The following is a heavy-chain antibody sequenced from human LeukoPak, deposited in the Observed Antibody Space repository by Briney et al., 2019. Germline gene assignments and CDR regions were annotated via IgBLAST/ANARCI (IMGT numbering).Heavy chain of an antibody. CDR1: GYTFTNYG. CDR3: ARWGGALWFGEFLYFDY. CDR2: ISAYNGNT. Sequence: ASVKVSCKASGYTFTNYGISWVRQAPGQGLEWMGWISAYNGNTNYAQKLQGRVTMTTDTSTSTAYMELRSLRSDDTAVYYCARWGGALWFGEFLYFDYWGQGTLVTVSS. J-gene: IGHJ4*02. V-gene: IGHV1-18*01. D-gene: IGHD3-10*01.